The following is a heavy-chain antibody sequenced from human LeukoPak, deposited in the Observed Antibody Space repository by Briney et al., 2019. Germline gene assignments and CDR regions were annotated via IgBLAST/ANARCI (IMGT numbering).Heavy chain of an antibody. V-gene: IGHV1-2*02. D-gene: IGHD6-13*01. J-gene: IGHJ6*03. CDR2: INPNSGGT. Sequence: GASVKVSCKASGYTFTGYYMHWVRQAPGQGLEWMGWINPNSGGTNYAQKFQGRVTMTRDTSISTAYMELSRLRSDDTAVYYCARIRGQYSSSWHHPYYYYYMDVWGKGTTVTVSS. CDR1: GYTFTGYY. CDR3: ARIRGQYSSSWHHPYYYYYMDV.